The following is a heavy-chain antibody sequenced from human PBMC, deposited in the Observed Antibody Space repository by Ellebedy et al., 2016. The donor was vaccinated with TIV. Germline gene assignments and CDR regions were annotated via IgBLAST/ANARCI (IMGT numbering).Heavy chain of an antibody. D-gene: IGHD6-19*01. CDR1: GYTFTSYY. V-gene: IGHV1-46*01. Sequence: ASVKVSXXASGYTFTSYYMHWVRQASGQGLEWMGIINPSGGSTSYAQKFQGRVTMTRDTSTSTVYMELSSLRSEDTAVYYCARIRGGYSSGWVFDYWGQGTLVTVSS. CDR3: ARIRGGYSSGWVFDY. J-gene: IGHJ4*02. CDR2: INPSGGST.